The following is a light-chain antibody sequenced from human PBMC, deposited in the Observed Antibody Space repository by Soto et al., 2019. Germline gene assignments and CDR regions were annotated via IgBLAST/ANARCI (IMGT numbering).Light chain of an antibody. CDR1: QSVLFRSNNKND. CDR3: QQYYSSALT. J-gene: IGKJ4*01. Sequence: DIVMTQSPDSLAVSLGERATINCKSSQSVLFRSNNKNDLAWYQQKPGQPPKLLIYWASTRESGVPDRFSGGGSGTDFTLTISSLQAEDVAVYYCQQYYSSALTFGGGTKVEIK. CDR2: WAS. V-gene: IGKV4-1*01.